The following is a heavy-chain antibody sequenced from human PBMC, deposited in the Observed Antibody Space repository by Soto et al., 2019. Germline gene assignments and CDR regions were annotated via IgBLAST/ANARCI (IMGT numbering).Heavy chain of an antibody. J-gene: IGHJ4*02. D-gene: IGHD6-25*01. CDR2: MNPNTGNT. CDR3: VRRKERSGPYYLDY. CDR1: GYTFATYD. V-gene: IGHV1-8*01. Sequence: QVQLVQSGAEVKKPGASVKVSCKASGYTFATYDIAWVRQATGQGLEWMGWMNPNTGNTGYAQAFRGRVTMTRNTSITTAYMELSSLRSEDTAVYFCVRRKERSGPYYLDYWGQGTLVTVSS.